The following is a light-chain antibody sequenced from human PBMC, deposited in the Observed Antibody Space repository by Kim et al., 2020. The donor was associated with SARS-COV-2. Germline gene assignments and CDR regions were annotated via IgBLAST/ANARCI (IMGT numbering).Light chain of an antibody. Sequence: RATISCKSSETIFYYSNNMDYLAWYQQKPGQPPKLLIYWASTRASGVPDRFSGGGSRTDFTLTISSLQAEDVAVYYCHQYFRTPYSFGQGTKLEI. CDR2: WAS. CDR3: HQYFRTPYS. CDR1: ETIFYYSNNMDY. J-gene: IGKJ2*03. V-gene: IGKV4-1*01.